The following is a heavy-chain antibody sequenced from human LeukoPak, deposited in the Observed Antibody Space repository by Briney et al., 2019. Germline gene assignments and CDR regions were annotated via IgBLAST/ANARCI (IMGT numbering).Heavy chain of an antibody. V-gene: IGHV3-53*01. CDR2: IYSIGST. Sequence: GGSLRLSCVTSGFSVSSNFMSWVRKAPGKGLEWVSIIYSIGSTYYKDSVKGRFIISRDNSNSTLYLQMDSRRAEDTAVYYCVRDSNTFGFDHSGQGTPVTASS. D-gene: IGHD2/OR15-2a*01. J-gene: IGHJ4*02. CDR1: GFSVSSNF. CDR3: VRDSNTFGFDH.